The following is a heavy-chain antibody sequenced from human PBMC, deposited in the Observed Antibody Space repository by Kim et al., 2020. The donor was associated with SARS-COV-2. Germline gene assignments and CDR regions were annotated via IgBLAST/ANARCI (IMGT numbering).Heavy chain of an antibody. D-gene: IGHD6-19*01. CDR2: ISGSGGTT. V-gene: IGHV3-23*01. J-gene: IGHJ2*01. CDR3: AKDSASSGWFSWYSDL. CDR1: GFTFSSYA. Sequence: GGSLRLSCAASGFTFSSYAMSWVRQAPGKGLEWVSVISGSGGTTYYADAVKGRFSISRDISKNTLYLQMNSLRAEDTALYYCAKDSASSGWFSWYSDLWGRGTVVTVSS.